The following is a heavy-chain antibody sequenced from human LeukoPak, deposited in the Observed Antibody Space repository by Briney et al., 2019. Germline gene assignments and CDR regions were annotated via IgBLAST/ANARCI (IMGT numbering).Heavy chain of an antibody. CDR2: ISSSSSYI. J-gene: IGHJ3*02. D-gene: IGHD4-17*01. CDR3: ARVENDYGDYGDAFDI. V-gene: IGHV3-21*01. Sequence: GGSLRLSCAASGFTFSSYSMNWVRQAPGRGLEWVSSISSSSSYIYYADSVKGRFTISRDNAKNSLYLQMNSLRAEDTAVYYCARVENDYGDYGDAFDIWGQGTMVTVSS. CDR1: GFTFSSYS.